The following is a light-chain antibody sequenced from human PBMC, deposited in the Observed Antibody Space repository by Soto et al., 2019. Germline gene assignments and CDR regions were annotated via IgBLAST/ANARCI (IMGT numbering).Light chain of an antibody. J-gene: IGKJ2*01. Sequence: IVMTQSPATLSVSPGERAILSCRASQSISSNLAWYQQKPGLAPRLLIYSASTRATGIPARFSGSGSETEFTLTTSSLQSEDVAVYYCQQYINWPPTYTFGQGTKLEIK. CDR1: QSISSN. CDR2: SAS. V-gene: IGKV3-15*01. CDR3: QQYINWPPTYT.